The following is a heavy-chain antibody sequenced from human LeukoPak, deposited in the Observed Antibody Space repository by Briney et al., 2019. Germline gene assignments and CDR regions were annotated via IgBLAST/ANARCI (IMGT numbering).Heavy chain of an antibody. J-gene: IGHJ4*02. V-gene: IGHV1-18*01. Sequence: ASVKVSCKASGYTFTSYGISWVRQAPGQGLEWMGWISAYNGNTNYAQKLQGRATMTTDTSTSTAYMELRSLRSDDTAVYYCARDVGEYCSSTNCYASHYWGQGTLVTVSS. CDR1: GYTFTSYG. CDR2: ISAYNGNT. D-gene: IGHD2-2*01. CDR3: ARDVGEYCSSTNCYASHY.